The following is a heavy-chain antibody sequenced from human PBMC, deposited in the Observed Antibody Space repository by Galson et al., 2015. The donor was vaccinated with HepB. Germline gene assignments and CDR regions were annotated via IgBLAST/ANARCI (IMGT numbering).Heavy chain of an antibody. CDR1: GFSLSTSGVG. J-gene: IGHJ6*03. CDR2: IYWDDDK. CDR3: AHSKNYDSSGYSYYYYYMDV. D-gene: IGHD3-22*01. V-gene: IGHV2-5*02. Sequence: PALVKPTQTLTLTCTFSGFSLSTSGVGVGWIRQPPGKALEWLALIYWDDDKRYCPSLKSRLTITKDTSKNQVVLTMTNMDPVDTATYHCAHSKNYDSSGYSYYYYYMDVWGKGTTVTVSS.